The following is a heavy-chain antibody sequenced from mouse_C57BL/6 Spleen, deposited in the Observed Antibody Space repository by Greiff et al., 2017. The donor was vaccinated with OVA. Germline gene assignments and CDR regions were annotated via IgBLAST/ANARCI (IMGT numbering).Heavy chain of an antibody. CDR1: GYTFTSYW. J-gene: IGHJ2*01. CDR3: ARCPITTVVPFDY. Sequence: QVHVKQPGTELVKPGASVKLSCKASGYTFTSYWMHWVKQRPGQGLEWIGNINPSNGGTNYNEKFKSKATLTIDKSSSTAYMQLSSLTSEDSAVYYCARCPITTVVPFDYWGQGTTLTVSS. CDR2: INPSNGGT. D-gene: IGHD1-1*01. V-gene: IGHV1-53*01.